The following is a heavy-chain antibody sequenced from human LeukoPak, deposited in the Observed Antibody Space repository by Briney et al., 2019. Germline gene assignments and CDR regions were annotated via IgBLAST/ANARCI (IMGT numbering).Heavy chain of an antibody. CDR2: MNPNSGNT. Sequence: ASVKVSCKASGYTFTSYDINWVRQATGQGLEWMGWMNPNSGNTGYAQKFQGRVTMTRNTSISTAYMELSSLRSEDTAVYCCARAYYDSSGYYPRFDYWGQGTLVTVSS. CDR3: ARAYYDSSGYYPRFDY. V-gene: IGHV1-8*01. CDR1: GYTFTSYD. J-gene: IGHJ4*02. D-gene: IGHD3-22*01.